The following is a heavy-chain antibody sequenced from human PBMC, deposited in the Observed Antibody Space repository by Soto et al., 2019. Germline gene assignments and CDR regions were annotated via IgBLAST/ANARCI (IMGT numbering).Heavy chain of an antibody. Sequence: ASVKVSCKASGYTFTDYYMHWVRQAPGQGLEWMGWINPNSGGTNYAQKFQGWVTMTRDTSISTAYMELSRLRSDDTAVYYCAREAGYDRFDYWGQGTLVTVSS. CDR3: AREAGYDRFDY. V-gene: IGHV1-2*04. D-gene: IGHD5-12*01. J-gene: IGHJ4*02. CDR2: INPNSGGT. CDR1: GYTFTDYY.